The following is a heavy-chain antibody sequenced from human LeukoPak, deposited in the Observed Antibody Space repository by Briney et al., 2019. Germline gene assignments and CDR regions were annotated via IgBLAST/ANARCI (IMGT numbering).Heavy chain of an antibody. D-gene: IGHD1-14*01. V-gene: IGHV3-23*01. J-gene: IGHJ6*02. Sequence: GGSLRLSCAASEFTFSSYAMQWVRQAPGKGLEWVSGISGSGDSTYYADSAKGRFTISRGNSKNTLYLQMNSLRAEDTAVYYCAKYLTAKGPPYALDVWGQGTTVTVSS. CDR2: ISGSGDST. CDR1: EFTFSSYA. CDR3: AKYLTAKGPPYALDV.